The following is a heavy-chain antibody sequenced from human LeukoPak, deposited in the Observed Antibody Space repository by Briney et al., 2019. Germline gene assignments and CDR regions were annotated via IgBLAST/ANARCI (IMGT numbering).Heavy chain of an antibody. CDR2: ISAYNGNT. CDR1: GYTFTNYG. Sequence: ASVKVSCKASGYTFTNYGLSWVRQAPGQGLEWMGWISAYNGNTNYAQRLQGRVTMTTDTSTSTAYMELRSLRSDDTAVYYCARVMITFGGATTFDYWGQGTLVTVSS. D-gene: IGHD3-16*01. CDR3: ARVMITFGGATTFDY. J-gene: IGHJ4*02. V-gene: IGHV1-18*01.